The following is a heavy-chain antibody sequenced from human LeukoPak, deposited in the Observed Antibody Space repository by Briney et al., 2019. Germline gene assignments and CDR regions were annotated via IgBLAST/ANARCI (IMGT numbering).Heavy chain of an antibody. Sequence: SETLSLTCTVSGGSVSSSNDYWGWIRQPPGKGLEWIGSIYYSGSAWYNPSLKSRVTISVDTSRDQFSLKLNSVTAADTAVYYCARVPNSGWYYFDYWGQGTLVTVSS. D-gene: IGHD6-19*01. CDR3: ARVPNSGWYYFDY. CDR2: IYYSGSA. V-gene: IGHV4-39*01. CDR1: GGSVSSSNDY. J-gene: IGHJ4*02.